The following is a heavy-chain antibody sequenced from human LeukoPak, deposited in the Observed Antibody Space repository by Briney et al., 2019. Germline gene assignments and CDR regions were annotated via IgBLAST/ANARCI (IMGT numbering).Heavy chain of an antibody. Sequence: PSETLSLTCTVSGGSISSYYWSWIRQPPGKGLEWIGYTYYSGSTNYNPSLKSRVTISVDTSKNQFSLKLSSVTAADTAVYYCARRAGVTRTSHYFDYWGQGTLVTVSS. D-gene: IGHD4-23*01. J-gene: IGHJ4*02. V-gene: IGHV4-59*01. CDR3: ARRAGVTRTSHYFDY. CDR2: TYYSGST. CDR1: GGSISSYY.